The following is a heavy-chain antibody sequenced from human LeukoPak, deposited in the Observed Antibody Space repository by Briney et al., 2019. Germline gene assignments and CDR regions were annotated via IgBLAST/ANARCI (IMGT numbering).Heavy chain of an antibody. D-gene: IGHD3-10*01. CDR1: GFTFSSYG. CDR3: AKDGLVGGFPYSYSGRDV. V-gene: IGHV3-30*18. J-gene: IGHJ6*04. CDR2: ISYDGSNK. Sequence: GRSLRLSCAASGFTFSSYGMHWVRQAPGKGLEWVAVISYDGSNKYYADSVKGRFTISRDNSKNTLYLQMNSLRAEDTAVYYCAKDGLVGGFPYSYSGRDVGGKGPTVPVSS.